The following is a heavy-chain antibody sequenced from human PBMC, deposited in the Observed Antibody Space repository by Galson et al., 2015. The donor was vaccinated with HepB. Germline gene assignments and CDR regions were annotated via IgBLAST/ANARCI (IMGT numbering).Heavy chain of an antibody. CDR1: GFTFSSYG. Sequence: SLRLSCAASGFTFSSYGMHWVRQAPGKGLEWVAVIWYDGSNKYYADSVKGRFTISRDNSKNTLYLQMNSLRAEDTAVYYCAREGYGPVVIQPSYFDYWGQGTLVTVSS. D-gene: IGHD3-22*01. J-gene: IGHJ4*02. CDR2: IWYDGSNK. V-gene: IGHV3-33*01. CDR3: AREGYGPVVIQPSYFDY.